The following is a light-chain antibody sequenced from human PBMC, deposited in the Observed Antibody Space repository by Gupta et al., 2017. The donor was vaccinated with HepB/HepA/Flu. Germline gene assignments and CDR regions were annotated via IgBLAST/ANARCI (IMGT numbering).Light chain of an antibody. Sequence: QSVLTQPPSASGTPGQRVPISCSGSSPNIGSNTVNWYQQLPGTAPKLLIYSNNQRPSGVPDRFSGSKSGTSAALAITGLQAEDEADYYCAAWDASMNGWVFGGGTKLTVL. CDR3: AAWDASMNGWV. J-gene: IGLJ3*02. CDR1: SPNIGSNT. V-gene: IGLV1-44*01. CDR2: SNN.